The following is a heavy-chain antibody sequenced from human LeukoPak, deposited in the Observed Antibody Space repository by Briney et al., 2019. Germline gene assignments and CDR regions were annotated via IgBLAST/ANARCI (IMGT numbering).Heavy chain of an antibody. V-gene: IGHV1-69*06. CDR1: GGTFSGYA. J-gene: IGHJ4*02. CDR3: ATDKTYYYDSSGYYLAFVDY. CDR2: IIPIFGTA. D-gene: IGHD3-22*01. Sequence: AASVKVSCKASGGTFSGYAISWVRQAPGQGLEWMGGIIPIFGTANYAQKFQGRVTITADKSTSTAYMELSSLRSEDTAVYYCATDKTYYYDSSGYYLAFVDYWGQGTLVTVSS.